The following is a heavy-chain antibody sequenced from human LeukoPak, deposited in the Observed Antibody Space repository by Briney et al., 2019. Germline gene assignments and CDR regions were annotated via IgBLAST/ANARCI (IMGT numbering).Heavy chain of an antibody. J-gene: IGHJ5*02. Sequence: GVSLRLYCAASGFTFSPYAMNWVRQALGKGLEWIAFIRDSGHTKYNADSVKGRFTISRDNAQNSVFLQMNSLRDEDTAVYYCARKELEGSWFDPWGQGTLVTVTS. CDR3: ARKELEGSWFDP. V-gene: IGHV3-48*02. D-gene: IGHD3-3*01. CDR1: GFTFSPYA. CDR2: IRDSGHTK.